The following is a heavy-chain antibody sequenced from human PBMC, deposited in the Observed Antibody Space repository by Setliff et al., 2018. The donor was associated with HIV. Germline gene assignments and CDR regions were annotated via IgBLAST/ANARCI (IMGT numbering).Heavy chain of an antibody. J-gene: IGHJ6*03. CDR2: IYNSRGT. CDR1: GGSISSHY. CDR3: ARLGYCSRTTCYGYYYMDV. D-gene: IGHD2-2*01. Sequence: KTSETLSLTCTVSGGSISSHYWSWIRQPPGKGLEWIGYIYNSRGTNYHPSLKSRLTISVDTSKNQFSLKLSSVTAADTAVYYCARLGYCSRTTCYGYYYMDVWGKGTTVTVSS. V-gene: IGHV4-59*08.